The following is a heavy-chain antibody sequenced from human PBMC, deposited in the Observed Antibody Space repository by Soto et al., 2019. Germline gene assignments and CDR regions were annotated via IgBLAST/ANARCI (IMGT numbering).Heavy chain of an antibody. V-gene: IGHV1-18*01. J-gene: IGHJ5*02. CDR1: GYTFTSYG. CDR2: ISAYNGNT. Sequence: ASVKVSCKASGYTFTSYGISWVRQAPGQGLEWMGWISAYNGNTNYAQKFQGRVTITRDTSASTAYMDLSSLKSEDTAVYYCAREGFDPWGQGTLVTVS. CDR3: AREGFDP.